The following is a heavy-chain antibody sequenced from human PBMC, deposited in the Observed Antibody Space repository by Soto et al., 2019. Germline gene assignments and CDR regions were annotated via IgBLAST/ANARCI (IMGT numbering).Heavy chain of an antibody. J-gene: IGHJ4*02. D-gene: IGHD3-10*02. CDR2: ISAYNGNT. V-gene: IGHV1-18*01. CDR3: ARDLGSEAGDHYCFDY. Sequence: QVQLVRSGAEVKKPGASVKVSCKASGYTFTSYGISWVRQAPGQGLEWMGWISAYNGNTNYAQKLQGRVTLTTDTYPSTAYMELRSMRSDDTAVYYCARDLGSEAGDHYCFDYWGQGTLVPVSS. CDR1: GYTFTSYG.